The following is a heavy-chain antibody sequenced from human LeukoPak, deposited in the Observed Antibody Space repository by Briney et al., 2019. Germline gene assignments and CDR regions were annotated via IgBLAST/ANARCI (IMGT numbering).Heavy chain of an antibody. CDR2: MSHYGSER. CDR3: ATDPRQAKPDYCDI. J-gene: IGHJ4*02. CDR1: GFSSNKDA. V-gene: IGHV3-30*04. Sequence: PGRSLRLSCALSGFSSNKDAIHWVRHAPGKGLEWVAVMSHYGSERYYGDSVQGRFTISRDASKSTFYLQMDSLRPEDTAVYYCATDPRQAKPDYCDIWGQGTLVIVSS. D-gene: IGHD1-14*01.